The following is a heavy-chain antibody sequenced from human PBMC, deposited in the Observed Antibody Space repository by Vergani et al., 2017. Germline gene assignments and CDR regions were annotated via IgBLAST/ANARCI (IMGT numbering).Heavy chain of an antibody. V-gene: IGHV3-23*01. CDR2: IKNTGDST. CDR3: GRGSYNYN. Sequence: EVQLLQSEGAVVQPGGSLRLSCVASGFTFSSHAMSWVRQGHGQGLEWVSNIKNTGDSTHSADCVKGRFTISRDYSKNTLYLQMNSLRVEDTAVYYCGRGSYNYNWGQGTLVTVSS. D-gene: IGHD1-1*01. J-gene: IGHJ4*02. CDR1: GFTFSSHA.